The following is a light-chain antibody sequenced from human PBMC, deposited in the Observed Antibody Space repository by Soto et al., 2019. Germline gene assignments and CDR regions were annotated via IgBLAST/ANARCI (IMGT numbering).Light chain of an antibody. V-gene: IGLV2-14*01. Sequence: QSVLTQPASVSGWSGQSITIYCTGTSSDVGGSIYVSWYQLSPGKAPKLLIYDVDRPSGVSNRFSGSKSGNTASLTISGLQAEDEADYYCNSYTSSGTVVFGGGTKVTVL. CDR2: DV. CDR1: SSDVGGSIY. J-gene: IGLJ3*02. CDR3: NSYTSSGTVV.